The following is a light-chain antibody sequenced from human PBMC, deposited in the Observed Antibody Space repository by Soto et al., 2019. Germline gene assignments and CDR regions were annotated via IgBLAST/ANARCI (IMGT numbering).Light chain of an antibody. CDR1: SSDVGGYNF. J-gene: IGLJ3*02. Sequence: QSALIQPRSVSGSPGQSVTISCTGTSSDVGGYNFVSWYQQHPGKVPRLMIYDVTKRPTWVPDRFSGSKSGNTASLTISGLLLEDEADYYCSSYAGRDTVGRFGGGTQLTVL. CDR2: DVT. V-gene: IGLV2-11*01. CDR3: SSYAGRDTVGR.